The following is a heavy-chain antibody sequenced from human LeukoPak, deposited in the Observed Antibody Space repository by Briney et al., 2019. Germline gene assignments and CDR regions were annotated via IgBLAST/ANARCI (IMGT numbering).Heavy chain of an antibody. V-gene: IGHV3-74*01. CDR2: INSDGSST. CDR3: ARSITMVRGGDY. Sequence: PGGSLRLSCAASGFTFDDYGMSWVRQAPGKGLVWVSRINSDGSSTSYADSVKGRFTISRDNAKNTLYLQMNSLRAEDTAVYYCARSITMVRGGDYWGQGTLVTVSS. D-gene: IGHD3-10*01. CDR1: GFTFDDYG. J-gene: IGHJ4*02.